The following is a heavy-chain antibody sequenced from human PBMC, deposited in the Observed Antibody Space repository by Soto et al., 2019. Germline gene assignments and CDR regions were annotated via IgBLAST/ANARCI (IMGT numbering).Heavy chain of an antibody. V-gene: IGHV3-23*01. J-gene: IGHJ4*02. D-gene: IGHD3-10*01. CDR1: GFTFSSYA. Sequence: EVQLLESGGGLVQPGGSLRLSCAASGFTFSSYAMSWVRQAPGKGLEWVSALSGTGGSTHYADSVKGRFTVSRDNSKNTLSLQMHSLRAEDTAIYFCGKEGPFSGSYPSLYYFDYWGQGTLVTVSS. CDR3: GKEGPFSGSYPSLYYFDY. CDR2: LSGTGGST.